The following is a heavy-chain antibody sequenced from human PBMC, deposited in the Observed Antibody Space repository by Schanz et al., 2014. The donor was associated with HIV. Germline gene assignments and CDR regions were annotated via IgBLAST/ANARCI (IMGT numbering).Heavy chain of an antibody. V-gene: IGHV1-46*01. Sequence: QVQLVQSGAEVRKPGSSVKVSCKASGGTFTNSAISWVRQAPGQGLEWMGILNPSGGSTNYTQKFQGRVTITRDTSTSTVYMELSRLRSEDTAVYYCAREDMARGGLYWGQGTLVTVSS. J-gene: IGHJ4*02. CDR3: AREDMARGGLY. CDR1: GGTFTNSA. D-gene: IGHD3-10*01. CDR2: LNPSGGST.